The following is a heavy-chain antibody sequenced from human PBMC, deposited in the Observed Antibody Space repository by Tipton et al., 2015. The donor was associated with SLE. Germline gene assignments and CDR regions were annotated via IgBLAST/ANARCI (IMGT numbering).Heavy chain of an antibody. CDR2: TYYMSKWYN. CDR3: ARGFLYDGFQV. J-gene: IGHJ1*01. D-gene: IGHD2-2*02. V-gene: IGHV6-1*01. Sequence: PGLVKPSQTLSLTCAISGDSVSSNSAAWNWTRQSPSRGLEWLGRTYYMSKWYNDYAVSVKSRIIINPDTSKNQVSLQLTSGTPEDTAVYYCARGFLYDGFQVWGQGTLVTVSS. CDR1: GDSVSSNSAA.